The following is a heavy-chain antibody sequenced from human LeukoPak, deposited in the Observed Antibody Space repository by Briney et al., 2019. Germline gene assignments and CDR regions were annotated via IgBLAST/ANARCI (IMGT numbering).Heavy chain of an antibody. D-gene: IGHD3-22*01. CDR3: AKDREPTYYYDSSGYYLFDY. CDR1: GFTFSSYA. Sequence: GGSLRLSCAASGFTFSSYAMSWVRQAPGKGLEWVPAISVSGGSTYYADSVKGRFTISRDNSKNTLYLQMNSLRAEDTAVYYCAKDREPTYYYDSSGYYLFDYWGQGTLVTVSS. V-gene: IGHV3-23*01. CDR2: ISVSGGST. J-gene: IGHJ4*02.